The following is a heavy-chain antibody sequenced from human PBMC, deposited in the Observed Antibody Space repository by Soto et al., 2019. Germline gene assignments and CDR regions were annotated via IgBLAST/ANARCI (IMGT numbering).Heavy chain of an antibody. J-gene: IGHJ4*02. D-gene: IGHD3-9*01. V-gene: IGHV4-39*01. CDR3: ARLEGLATISYYFDF. CDR2: IYYRGNA. Sequence: HLQLQESGPGLVKPSETLSLMCSVSDDSINSDKFYWGWIRQPPGKGLEWIGSIYYRGNAYYNPSLQTRVTISLDKSKSQCSLKLNSVTAADSAVYFCARLEGLATISYYFDFWGPGALVTVSS. CDR1: DDSINSDKFY.